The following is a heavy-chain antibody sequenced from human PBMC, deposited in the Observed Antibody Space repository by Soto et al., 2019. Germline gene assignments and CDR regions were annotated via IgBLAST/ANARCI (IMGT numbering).Heavy chain of an antibody. CDR1: GYIFTVYY. V-gene: IGHV1-2*02. CDR3: ARKGYGVAFDA. CDR2: INPATGAT. Sequence: SSVKVSCKASGYIFTVYYLHLVRQAPGQGLEWMGWINPATGATKYKQNFEGRLSLTRDTSKSTGFMDLSRLKSDDSATYYCARKGYGVAFDAWAQGTLVTVSS. J-gene: IGHJ3*01. D-gene: IGHD5-18*01.